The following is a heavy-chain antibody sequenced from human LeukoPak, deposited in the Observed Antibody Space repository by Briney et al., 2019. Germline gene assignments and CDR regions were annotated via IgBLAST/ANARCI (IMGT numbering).Heavy chain of an antibody. CDR3: AKGFNYYDSSGYSPGAFDI. CDR2: ISYDGSNK. CDR1: GFTFSSYG. D-gene: IGHD3-22*01. V-gene: IGHV3-30*18. J-gene: IGHJ3*02. Sequence: GGSLRLSCAASGFTFSSYGMHWVRQAPGKGLEWVAVISYDGSNKYYADSVKGRFTISRDNSKNTLYLQMNSLRAEDTAVYYCAKGFNYYDSSGYSPGAFDIWGQGTMVTVSS.